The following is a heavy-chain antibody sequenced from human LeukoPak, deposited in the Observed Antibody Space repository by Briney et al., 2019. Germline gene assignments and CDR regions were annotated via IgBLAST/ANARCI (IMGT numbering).Heavy chain of an antibody. J-gene: IGHJ5*02. D-gene: IGHD2-15*01. CDR3: AKDLVYGYCSGGSCYENGFDP. Sequence: GGSLRLSCAASGFTFSSYAMSWVRQAPGKGLEWVSAISGSGGGTYYADSVKGRFTISRDNSKNTLYLQMNSLRAEDTAVYYCAKDLVYGYCSGGSCYENGFDPRGQGTLVTVSS. V-gene: IGHV3-23*01. CDR2: ISGSGGGT. CDR1: GFTFSSYA.